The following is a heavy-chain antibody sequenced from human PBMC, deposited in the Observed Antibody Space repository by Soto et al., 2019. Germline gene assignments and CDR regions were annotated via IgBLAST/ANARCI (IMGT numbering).Heavy chain of an antibody. CDR3: ARDRAKYGMDF. CDR1: GGSISNYY. Sequence: SETLSLTCTVSGGSISNYYWSWIRQPPGKGLEWIGYVYYTGSTNYDPSLKSRVTISVDTSENQFYLKLNSVTPDDTAVYYCARDRAKYGMDFRGQRTKVTVSS. CDR2: VYYTGST. J-gene: IGHJ6*02. V-gene: IGHV4-59*12. D-gene: IGHD3-10*01.